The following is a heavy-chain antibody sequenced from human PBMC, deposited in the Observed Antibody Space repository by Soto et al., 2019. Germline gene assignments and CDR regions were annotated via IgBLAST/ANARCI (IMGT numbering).Heavy chain of an antibody. CDR3: ARQAAGSTSCCYGRDG. CDR2: IYPGDSDT. J-gene: IGHJ6*01. Sequence: GESLKISCKGSGYSFTSYWIGWVRQMPGKGLEWMGIIYPGDSDTRYSPSFQGQVTISADKSISTAYLKWSSLKASDTAMYYSARQAAGSTSCCYGRDGWGQGTTVTVAS. CDR1: GYSFTSYW. V-gene: IGHV5-51*01. D-gene: IGHD2-15*01.